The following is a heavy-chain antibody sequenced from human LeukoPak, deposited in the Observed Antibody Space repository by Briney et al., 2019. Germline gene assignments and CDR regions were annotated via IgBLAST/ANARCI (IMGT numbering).Heavy chain of an antibody. D-gene: IGHD3-22*01. J-gene: IGHJ4*02. CDR3: ARDGYYYDSSGYADY. CDR1: GFTFSSYS. V-gene: IGHV3-21*01. CDR2: ISSSSSYI. Sequence: PGGSLRLSCAASGFTFSSYSMNWVRQAPGKGLEWVSSISSSSSYIYYADSVKGRFTISRDNAKSSLYLQMNSLRAEDTAVYYCARDGYYYDSSGYADYWGQGTLVTVSS.